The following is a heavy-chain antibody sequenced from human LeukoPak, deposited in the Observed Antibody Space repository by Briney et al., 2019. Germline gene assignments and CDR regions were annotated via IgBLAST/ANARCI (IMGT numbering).Heavy chain of an antibody. V-gene: IGHV1-24*01. Sequence: GASVKVSCKASGYTLTELSMHWVRQAPGKGLEWMGGFDPEDGETIYAQKFQGRVTMTEDTSTDTAYMELSSLRSEDTAVYYCATDPRYCTNGVCYMDYWGQGTLVTVSS. CDR1: GYTLTELS. D-gene: IGHD2-8*01. J-gene: IGHJ4*02. CDR2: FDPEDGET. CDR3: ATDPRYCTNGVCYMDY.